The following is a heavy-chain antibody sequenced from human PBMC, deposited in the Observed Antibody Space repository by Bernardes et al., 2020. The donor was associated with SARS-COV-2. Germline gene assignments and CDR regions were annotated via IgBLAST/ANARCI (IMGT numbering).Heavy chain of an antibody. J-gene: IGHJ3*02. CDR3: ARDLDRLYSGSRTDAFDI. V-gene: IGHV1-2*02. D-gene: IGHD1-26*01. Sequence: SVKVSCKASGYTLSDYFMHWVRHAPRQWLEWIGWINPHRGCTTYSQKFQGRVTVTRDTSISTAYMELSRLTSDDTAVYYCARDLDRLYSGSRTDAFDIWGQGTMVTVSS. CDR1: GYTLSDYF. CDR2: INPHRGCT.